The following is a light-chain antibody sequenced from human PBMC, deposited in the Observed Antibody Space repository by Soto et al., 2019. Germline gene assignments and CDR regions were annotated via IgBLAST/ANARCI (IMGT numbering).Light chain of an antibody. CDR2: TAS. J-gene: IGKJ4*01. V-gene: IGKV3-20*01. Sequence: EIVLTQSPGTLSLSPGERASGCCRASQSVSNNYLAWYQQKPGQAPRLLISTASSRATGIPDRFSGSGSGTDFTLTITRLEPEDFAVYYCQQYGSSPLTFGGGTKVDIK. CDR3: QQYGSSPLT. CDR1: QSVSNNY.